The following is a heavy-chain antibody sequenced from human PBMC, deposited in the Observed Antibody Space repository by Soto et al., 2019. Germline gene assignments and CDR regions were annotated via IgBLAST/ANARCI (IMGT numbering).Heavy chain of an antibody. CDR2: INHSGST. D-gene: IGHD3-16*02. CDR3: AVYYDYIWGSYRTHY. Sequence: PSETLSLTCAVYGGSFSGYYWSWIRQPPGKGLEWIGEINHSGSTNYNPSLKSRVTISVDTSKNQFSLKLSSVTAADTAVYCCAVYYDYIWGSYRTHYWGQGTLVTVSS. CDR1: GGSFSGYY. V-gene: IGHV4-34*01. J-gene: IGHJ4*02.